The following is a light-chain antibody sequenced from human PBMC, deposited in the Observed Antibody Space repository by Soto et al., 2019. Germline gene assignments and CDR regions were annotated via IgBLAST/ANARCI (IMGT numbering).Light chain of an antibody. CDR2: DAS. Sequence: DIQMTQSPSTLSASVGDRVTITCRASQSISSWLAWYQQKPGKAPKLLIYDASSLESGVPSRFSGSGSGTEFTLTISSLQPDDFATYYCQHYNSYWTFGQGTKV. J-gene: IGKJ1*01. CDR3: QHYNSYWT. CDR1: QSISSW. V-gene: IGKV1-5*01.